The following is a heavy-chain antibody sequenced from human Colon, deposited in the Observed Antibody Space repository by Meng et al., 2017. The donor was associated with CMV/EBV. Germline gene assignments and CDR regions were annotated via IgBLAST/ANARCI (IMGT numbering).Heavy chain of an antibody. CDR1: GFTFSSHA. CDR2: ISASGATT. D-gene: IGHD2-15*01. CDR3: ARGYGPAAIIDF. Sequence: GGSLRLSCAASGFTFSSHAMTWVRQVPGKGLEWVSAISASGATTYYADSVRGRFIITRDNSKNSLSLQVNSLRGDDPAIYYCARGYGPAAIIDFWGQGTLVTVSS. V-gene: IGHV3-23*01. J-gene: IGHJ4*02.